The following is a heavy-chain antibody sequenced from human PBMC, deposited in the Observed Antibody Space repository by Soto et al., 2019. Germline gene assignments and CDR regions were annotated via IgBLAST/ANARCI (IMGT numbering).Heavy chain of an antibody. CDR3: ATASGSHCPWYVQH. D-gene: IGHD1-26*01. CDR2: IWYDGTNK. Sequence: QVQLVESGGGVVQPGRSLRLSCAASGFTFRSYAMHWVRQAPGKGLEWVSVIWYDGTNKYYADSVKGRFTISRDNSKNTLYLQINSLRVEATAVYYCATASGSHCPWYVQHWGQGTLVTVSS. V-gene: IGHV3-33*01. J-gene: IGHJ1*01. CDR1: GFTFRSYA.